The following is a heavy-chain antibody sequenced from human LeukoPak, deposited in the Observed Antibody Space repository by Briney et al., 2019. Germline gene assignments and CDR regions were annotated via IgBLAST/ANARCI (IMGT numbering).Heavy chain of an antibody. V-gene: IGHV3-30*18. CDR3: AKGFYVAGNYYFDY. Sequence: QTGGSLRLSCAVSGFTFSNYGMHWVRQAPGKGLEWVALISYDGSIKYYADSVKGRFTISRGNSKNTLYLQMNSLRAEDTAVYYCAKGFYVAGNYYFDYWGQGTLVTVSS. CDR2: ISYDGSIK. D-gene: IGHD6-19*01. CDR1: GFTFSNYG. J-gene: IGHJ4*02.